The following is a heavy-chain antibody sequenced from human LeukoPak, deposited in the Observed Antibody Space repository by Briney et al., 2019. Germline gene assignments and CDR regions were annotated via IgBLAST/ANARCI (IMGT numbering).Heavy chain of an antibody. Sequence: ASVKVSCKASGYTFTSYYMHWVRQAPGQGLEWMGIINPSGGSTSYAQKFQGRVTMTRDMSTSTVYMELSSLRSEDTAVYYCARARDYYGSGSQFDYWGQGTLVTVSS. CDR1: GYTFTSYY. CDR2: INPSGGST. D-gene: IGHD3-10*01. V-gene: IGHV1-46*01. J-gene: IGHJ4*02. CDR3: ARARDYYGSGSQFDY.